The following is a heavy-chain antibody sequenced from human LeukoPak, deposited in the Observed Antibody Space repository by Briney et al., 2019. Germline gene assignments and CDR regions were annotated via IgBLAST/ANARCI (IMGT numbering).Heavy chain of an antibody. CDR3: ASRYCSSTSCYSGLFDP. D-gene: IGHD2-2*01. CDR2: INHSGST. Sequence: SETLSLTCAVYGGSFSGYYWSWIRQPPGKGLEWIGEINHSGSTNYNPSLKSRVTISVDTSKNQFSLKLGSVTAADTAVYYCASRYCSSTSCYSGLFDPWGQGTLVTVSS. V-gene: IGHV4-34*01. J-gene: IGHJ5*02. CDR1: GGSFSGYY.